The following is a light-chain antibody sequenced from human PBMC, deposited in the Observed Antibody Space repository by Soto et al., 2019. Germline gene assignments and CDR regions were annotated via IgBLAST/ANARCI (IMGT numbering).Light chain of an antibody. J-gene: IGKJ3*01. V-gene: IGKV1-39*01. CDR3: QQSYSTPPA. CDR2: TAS. CDR1: QSISNY. Sequence: DIQMTQSPSSLSASVGDRVTITCRASQSISNYLNWYQQKPGKAPKLLLYTASTLQRGVPSRFSGSGSGTDFTLTISNLQPEDFATFYCQQSYSTPPACGPGTKVDI.